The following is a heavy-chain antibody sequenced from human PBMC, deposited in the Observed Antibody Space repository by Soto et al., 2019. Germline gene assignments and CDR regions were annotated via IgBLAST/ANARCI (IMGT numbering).Heavy chain of an antibody. J-gene: IGHJ6*02. D-gene: IGHD6-19*01. Sequence: GGSLRLSCAASGFTFSSYSMNWVRQAPGKGLEWVSSISSSSSYIYYADSVKGRFTISRDNAKNSLYLQMNSLRAEDTAVYYCASPAVAPDYYYGMDVWGQGTTVTVSS. CDR1: GFTFSSYS. CDR2: ISSSSSYI. V-gene: IGHV3-21*01. CDR3: ASPAVAPDYYYGMDV.